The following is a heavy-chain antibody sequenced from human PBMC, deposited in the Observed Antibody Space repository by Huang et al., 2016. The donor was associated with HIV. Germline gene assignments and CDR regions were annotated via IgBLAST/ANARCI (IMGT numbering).Heavy chain of an antibody. CDR1: GGSIRSDNYY. V-gene: IGHV4-39*01. CDR3: ARLPGSITMIRGVITDPY. CDR2: IYYRGRT. D-gene: IGHD3-10*01. J-gene: IGHJ4*02. Sequence: QLQLQESGPGLVKPSETLSLPCTVSGGSIRSDNYYWGWIRQPPGKGLEWIGCIYYRGRTNYNPSLKRRVTITVETSKNQFSLKRRSVTAADTAVYYCARLPGSITMIRGVITDPYWGQGTLVTVSS.